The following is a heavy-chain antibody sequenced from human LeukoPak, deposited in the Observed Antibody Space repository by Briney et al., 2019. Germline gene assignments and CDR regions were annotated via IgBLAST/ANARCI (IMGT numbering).Heavy chain of an antibody. Sequence: GGSLRLSCAASGFTFDEYGMSWVRQAPGKGLEWVSGLNWNGGSTGYADSVEGRFTISRENAKNSLYLQMNGLRAEDTALYYCARVSGSYPLYYFDSWGQGTLVTVSS. CDR1: GFTFDEYG. J-gene: IGHJ4*02. CDR2: LNWNGGST. V-gene: IGHV3-20*04. D-gene: IGHD1-26*01. CDR3: ARVSGSYPLYYFDS.